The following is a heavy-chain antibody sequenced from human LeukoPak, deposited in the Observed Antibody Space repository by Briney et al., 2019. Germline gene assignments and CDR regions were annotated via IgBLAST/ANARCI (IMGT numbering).Heavy chain of an antibody. D-gene: IGHD1-26*01. CDR1: GVTLSNYA. J-gene: IGHJ2*01. V-gene: IGHV3-23*01. CDR3: AKDRTVGASYWCFDL. Sequence: GGSLRLSCVASGVTLSNYAMSWARQAPGKGLEWVSGISSSGSGGNTYYADSVKGRFTISRDGSRNTLFLHMNTLRAEDTAIYYCAKDRTVGASYWCFDLWGRGTLVTVSS. CDR2: ISSSGSGGNT.